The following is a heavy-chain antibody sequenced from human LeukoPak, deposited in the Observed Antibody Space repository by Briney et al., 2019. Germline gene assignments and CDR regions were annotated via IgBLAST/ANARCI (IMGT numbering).Heavy chain of an antibody. CDR2: VYDGGSA. CDR1: GYSISRGSY. CDR3: EVGLHLGQFAFDT. J-gene: IGHJ3*02. V-gene: IGHV4-38-2*01. Sequence: SETLSLTCAVSGYSISRGSYWGWIRQPPGKGLGWIGSVYDGGSAYYNPSLKGRVTISVDTSKTQFSLKLTSVTATDTDVYFCEVGLHLGQFAFDTWGQGTMVTVSS. D-gene: IGHD5-24*01.